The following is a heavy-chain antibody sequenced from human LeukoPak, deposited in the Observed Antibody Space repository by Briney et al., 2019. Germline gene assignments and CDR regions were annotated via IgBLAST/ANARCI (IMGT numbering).Heavy chain of an antibody. CDR2: INPNNGGT. J-gene: IGHJ4*02. V-gene: IGHV1-2*02. CDR1: GYTFNGYY. Sequence: ASVKVSCKSSGYTFNGYYMHWVRQAPGQGLEWMGWINPNNGGTKYAQNFQGRVTMTRDTSISTASMELSRLRSDDTAVYYCARAGRITMVRGVIFLYHYWGQGTLVTVSS. CDR3: ARAGRITMVRGVIFLYHY. D-gene: IGHD3-10*01.